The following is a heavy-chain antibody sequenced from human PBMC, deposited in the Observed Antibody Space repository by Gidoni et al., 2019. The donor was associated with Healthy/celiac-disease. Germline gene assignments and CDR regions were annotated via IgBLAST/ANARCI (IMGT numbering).Heavy chain of an antibody. D-gene: IGHD3-22*01. Sequence: EVQLVQSGAEVKKPGESLTISCKGSGYSFTSYWIGWVRQMPGKGLEWMGIIYPGDSDTRYSPSFQGQVTISADKSISTAYLQWSSLKASDTAMYYCARLMGFGYYYDSSGYPYFDYWGQGTLVTVSS. CDR2: IYPGDSDT. CDR3: ARLMGFGYYYDSSGYPYFDY. CDR1: GYSFTSYW. V-gene: IGHV5-51*01. J-gene: IGHJ4*02.